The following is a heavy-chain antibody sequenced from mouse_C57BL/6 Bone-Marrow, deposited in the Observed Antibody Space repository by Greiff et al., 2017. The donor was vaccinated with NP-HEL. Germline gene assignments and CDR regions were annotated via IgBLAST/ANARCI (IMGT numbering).Heavy chain of an antibody. D-gene: IGHD1-1*01. CDR3: ARRGDYYGSSSPWYFDV. Sequence: QVQLQQSGAELVKPGASVKMSCKASGYTFTTYPIEWMKQNHGKSLEWIGNFHPYNDDTKYNEKFKGKATLTVEKSSSTVYLELSRLTSDDSAVYYCARRGDYYGSSSPWYFDVWGTGTTVTVSS. V-gene: IGHV1-47*01. CDR1: GYTFTTYP. J-gene: IGHJ1*03. CDR2: FHPYNDDT.